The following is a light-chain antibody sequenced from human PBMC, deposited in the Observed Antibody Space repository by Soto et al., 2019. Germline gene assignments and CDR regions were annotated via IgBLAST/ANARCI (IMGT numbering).Light chain of an antibody. CDR3: QQYNNWPPLT. J-gene: IGKJ4*01. CDR1: QNIDNN. Sequence: EIVMTQSPATLYVSPGDRVTLSCRASQNIDNNLAWYQQRPGQPPRLLIYGASTRANGIPAGFSGSGSGTEFAITLSRLQSEDCGVYCCQQYNNWPPLTFGGGTKVEIK. V-gene: IGKV3D-15*01. CDR2: GAS.